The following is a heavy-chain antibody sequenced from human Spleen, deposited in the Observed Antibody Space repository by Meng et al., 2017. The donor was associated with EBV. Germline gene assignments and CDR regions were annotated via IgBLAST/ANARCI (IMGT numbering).Heavy chain of an antibody. CDR1: GGSVSGFY. CDR3: ARGRTVARSPWSDP. CDR2: SNHSGST. J-gene: IGHJ5*02. D-gene: IGHD6-6*01. Sequence: QVQLQQGGAGLLKPSETLSLTCAVYGGSVSGFYWIWIRQSPEKGLEWIGESNHSGSTTYNPSLKSRVTISVDTSKDQFSLRLTSVTAADTAIYYCARGRTVARSPWSDPWGQGTLVTVSS. V-gene: IGHV4-34*01.